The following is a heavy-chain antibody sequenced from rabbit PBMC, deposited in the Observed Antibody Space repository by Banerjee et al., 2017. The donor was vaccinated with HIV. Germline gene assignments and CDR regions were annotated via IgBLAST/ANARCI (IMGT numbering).Heavy chain of an antibody. CDR2: IYAGSSGST. V-gene: IGHV1S40*01. J-gene: IGHJ4*01. CDR1: GFSFSSGYD. D-gene: IGHD4-1*01. CDR3: VRAVVAGVNL. Sequence: QSLEESGGDLVKPGASLTLTCTASGFSFSSGYDMCWVRQAPGKGLEWIACIYAGSSGSTYYASWVNGRFTISDHNAQNTVFLQMNSLTDADTATYFCVRAVVAGVNLWGPGTLVTVS.